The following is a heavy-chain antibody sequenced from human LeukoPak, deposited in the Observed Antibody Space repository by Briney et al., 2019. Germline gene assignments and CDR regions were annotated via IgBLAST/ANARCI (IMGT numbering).Heavy chain of an antibody. J-gene: IGHJ3*01. CDR1: GFTFSRTW. D-gene: IGHD2-21*01. V-gene: IGHV3-7*05. CDR3: ARAGLVVVSAKKSDAFDV. Sequence: GGSLRLSCAASGFTFSRTWMSWVRHAPGKGLEWGANMKQDGREKNYVDSVKGRFTISRDNAKNSLYLQMNSLETEDTAVYYCARAGLVVVSAKKSDAFDVWGQGTMVTVSS. CDR2: MKQDGREK.